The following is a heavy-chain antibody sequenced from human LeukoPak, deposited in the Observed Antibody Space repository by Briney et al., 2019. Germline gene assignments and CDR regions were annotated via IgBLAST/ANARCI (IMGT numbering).Heavy chain of an antibody. D-gene: IGHD1-1*01. V-gene: IGHV6-1*01. J-gene: IGHJ4*02. CDR1: GDSVSSSSAA. CDR2: TYYRSKWYN. Sequence: SQTLSLTCAISGDSVSSSSAAWSWIRQSPSRGLEWLGRTYYRSKWYNDYAVSVRSRITINPDTSKNQLSLQLSSMTPEDTAVYYCAREGSEGYLFDYWGQGTLVTVSS. CDR3: AREGSEGYLFDY.